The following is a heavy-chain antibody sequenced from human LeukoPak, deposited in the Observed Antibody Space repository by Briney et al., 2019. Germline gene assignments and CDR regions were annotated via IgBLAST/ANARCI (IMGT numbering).Heavy chain of an antibody. CDR3: LQYAH. D-gene: IGHD2-2*01. Sequence: GGSLRLSCAASRITVSSKYMSWVRQVPGKGLQWVSIIFGDGRTFYADSVKGRFTISRDSFKNTIYLQVNSLGVEDTALYYCLQYAHWGQGTLVTVSS. CDR1: RITVSSKY. CDR2: IFGDGRT. V-gene: IGHV3-66*01. J-gene: IGHJ4*02.